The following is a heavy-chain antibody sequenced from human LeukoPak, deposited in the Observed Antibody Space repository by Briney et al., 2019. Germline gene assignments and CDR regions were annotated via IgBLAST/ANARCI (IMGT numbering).Heavy chain of an antibody. D-gene: IGHD2-15*01. CDR3: ARSVAVAATYDY. J-gene: IGHJ4*02. CDR1: GFTFSSYG. V-gene: IGHV3-30*03. Sequence: PGRSLRLSCAASGFTFSSYGMHWVRQAPGKGLEWVAVISYDGSNKYYADSVKGRSTISRDNSENTLYLQMNSLRAEDTAVYYCARSVAVAATYDYWGQGALVTVSS. CDR2: ISYDGSNK.